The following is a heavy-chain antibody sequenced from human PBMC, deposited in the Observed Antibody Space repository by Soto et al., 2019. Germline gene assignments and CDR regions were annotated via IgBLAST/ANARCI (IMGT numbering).Heavy chain of an antibody. D-gene: IGHD1-26*01. Sequence: ETLSLTCTVSGDSISGYYWTWIRQPPGKGLEWIGYIYYGGTTNYNPSLKSRVTMSIDTSKNHFSLKLSSVTAADTAVYYCARQILVGPNNWSDPWGQGTLVTVSS. CDR2: IYYGGTT. CDR1: GDSISGYY. V-gene: IGHV4-59*01. J-gene: IGHJ5*02. CDR3: ARQILVGPNNWSDP.